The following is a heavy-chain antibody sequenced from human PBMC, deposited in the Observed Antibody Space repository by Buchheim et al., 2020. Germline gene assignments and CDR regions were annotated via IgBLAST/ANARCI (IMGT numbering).Heavy chain of an antibody. CDR2: IWYDGSNK. V-gene: IGHV3-33*08. CDR3: ARDYYDSSGYRHQSFDY. Sequence: QVHLVESGGGVVQPGRSLRLSCAASEFTFSSYGMHWVRQAPGKGLEWVAVIWYDGSNKYYADSVKGRFTISRDNSKNTLYLQMNSLRAEDTAVYYCARDYYDSSGYRHQSFDYWGQGTL. CDR1: EFTFSSYG. J-gene: IGHJ4*02. D-gene: IGHD3-22*01.